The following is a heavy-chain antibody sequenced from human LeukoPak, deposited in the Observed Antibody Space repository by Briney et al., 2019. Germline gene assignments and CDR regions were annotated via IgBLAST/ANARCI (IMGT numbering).Heavy chain of an antibody. Sequence: SSETLSLTCTVSGGSISSYYWSWIRQPPGKGLEWIGYIYYSGSTNYSPSLKSRVTISVDTSKNQFSLKLSSATAADTAVYYCARQGYSAYEILDYWGQRTLVTVSS. CDR1: GGSISSYY. J-gene: IGHJ4*02. CDR2: IYYSGST. V-gene: IGHV4-59*08. D-gene: IGHD5-12*01. CDR3: ARQGYSAYEILDY.